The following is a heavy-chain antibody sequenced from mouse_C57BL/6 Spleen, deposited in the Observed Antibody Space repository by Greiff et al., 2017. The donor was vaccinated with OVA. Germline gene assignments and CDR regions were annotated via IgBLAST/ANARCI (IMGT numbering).Heavy chain of an antibody. D-gene: IGHD2-5*01. Sequence: QVQLKESGAELVRPGASVTLSCKASGYTFTDYEMHWVKQTPVHGLEWIGAIDPETGGTAYNQKFKGKAILTADKSSSTAYMELRSLTSEDSAVYYCTRGNSNYPNFDYWGQGTTLTVSS. V-gene: IGHV1-15*01. J-gene: IGHJ2*01. CDR3: TRGNSNYPNFDY. CDR1: GYTFTDYE. CDR2: IDPETGGT.